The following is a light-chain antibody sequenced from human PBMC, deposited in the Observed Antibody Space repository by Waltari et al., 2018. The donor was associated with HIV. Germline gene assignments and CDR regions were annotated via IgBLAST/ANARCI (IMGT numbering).Light chain of an antibody. J-gene: IGLJ2*01. CDR3: ETLDDNLNGPV. Sequence: QSVLTQPPSASGTPGQRVTISCSGSSSNIGNNAVSWYQQFPGTAPKLLIYSNNHRPAGVADRFAGSKSGPSASLAISGLQSGDEANYYCETLDDNLNGPVFGGGTKLTGL. CDR2: SNN. CDR1: SSNIGNNA. V-gene: IGLV1-44*01.